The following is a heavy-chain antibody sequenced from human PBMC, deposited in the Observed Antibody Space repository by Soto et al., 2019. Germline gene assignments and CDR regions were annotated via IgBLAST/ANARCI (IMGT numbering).Heavy chain of an antibody. CDR3: VKDRDSNSWPSRDV. Sequence: ASVKFSCKTSGYTFTRNGISWVRQAPGQGLECMGWISPKRGGIKYAQKFQGRVIMTTXTXXSXXXMXRXXLRXDXTAVYYCVKDRDSNSWPSRDVWGPGTTVTVSS. CDR2: ISPKRGGI. J-gene: IGHJ6*02. CDR1: GYTFTRNG. V-gene: IGHV1-18*01. D-gene: IGHD3-22*01.